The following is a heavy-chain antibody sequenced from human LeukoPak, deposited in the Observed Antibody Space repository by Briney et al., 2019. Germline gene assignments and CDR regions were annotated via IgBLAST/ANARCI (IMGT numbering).Heavy chain of an antibody. CDR2: SSSSSSYI. CDR1: GFTFSSYS. V-gene: IGHV3-21*01. Sequence: PGGSLRLACAASGFTFSSYSMNWVRQAPGKGLEWISSSSSSSSYIYYADSVKGRFTISRDNAKNSLYLQMNSLRAEDTAVYYCARDVGSGYCRGGSCQEAYFDYWGQGTLVTVSS. D-gene: IGHD2-15*01. J-gene: IGHJ4*02. CDR3: ARDVGSGYCRGGSCQEAYFDY.